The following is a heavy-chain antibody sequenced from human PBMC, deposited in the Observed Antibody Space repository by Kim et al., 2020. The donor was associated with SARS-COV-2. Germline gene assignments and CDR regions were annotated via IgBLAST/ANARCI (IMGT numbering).Heavy chain of an antibody. J-gene: IGHJ4*02. Sequence: GGSLRLSCAASGFTFSSYAMSWVRQAPGKGLEWVSTISGSGDRTYYPDSVKGRFTISRDNSKNTLYLQMNSLRAEDTAVYYCAKSGYSSGLYFDYWGQGTLVTVSS. V-gene: IGHV3-23*01. D-gene: IGHD6-19*01. CDR1: GFTFSSYA. CDR2: ISGSGDRT. CDR3: AKSGYSSGLYFDY.